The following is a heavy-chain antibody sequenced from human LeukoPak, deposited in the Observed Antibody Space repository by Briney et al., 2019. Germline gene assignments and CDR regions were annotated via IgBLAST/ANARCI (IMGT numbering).Heavy chain of an antibody. CDR3: ASSGYRNYYYYYGMDV. CDR2: INHSGST. V-gene: IGHV4-34*01. Sequence: PSETLSLTCAVYGGSFSGYYWSWIRQPPGKGLEWIGEINHSGSTNYNPSLKSRVTISVDTSKNQFSLKLSSVTAADTAAYYCASSGYRNYYYYYGMDVWGQGTTVTVSS. D-gene: IGHD5-12*01. J-gene: IGHJ6*02. CDR1: GGSFSGYY.